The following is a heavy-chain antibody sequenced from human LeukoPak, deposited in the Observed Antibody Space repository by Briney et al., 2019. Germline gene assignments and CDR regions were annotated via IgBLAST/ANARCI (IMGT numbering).Heavy chain of an antibody. CDR1: GGSFSGYY. CDR2: INHSGST. D-gene: IGHD4/OR15-4a*01. CDR3: ARARGMVYYYYMDV. Sequence: PSETLSLTCAVYGGSFSGYYWSWIRQPPGKGLEWIGEINHSGSTNYNPSLKSRVTISVDTSKNQFSLKLSSVTAADTAVHYCARARGMVYYYYMDVWGKGTTVTVSS. V-gene: IGHV4-34*01. J-gene: IGHJ6*03.